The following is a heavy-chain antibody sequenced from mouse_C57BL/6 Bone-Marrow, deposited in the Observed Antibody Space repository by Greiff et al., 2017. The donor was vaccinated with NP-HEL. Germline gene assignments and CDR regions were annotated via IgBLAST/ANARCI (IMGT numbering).Heavy chain of an antibody. CDR2: INYDGSST. CDR3: ARDQGSYVPAMDD. V-gene: IGHV5-16*01. D-gene: IGHD3-3*01. Sequence: EVQLVESEGGLVQPGSSMKLSCTASGFTFSDYYMAWVRQVPEKGLEWVANINYDGSSTYYLDSLKSRFIISRDNAKNILYLQMSRLKSEDTATYYCARDQGSYVPAMDDWGQGTSVTVSS. CDR1: GFTFSDYY. J-gene: IGHJ4*01.